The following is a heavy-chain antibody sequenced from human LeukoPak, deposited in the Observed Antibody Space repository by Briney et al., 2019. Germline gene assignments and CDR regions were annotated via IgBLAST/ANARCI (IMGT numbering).Heavy chain of an antibody. CDR2: IIPILGIA. V-gene: IGHV1-69*02. CDR3: ARPLLTGYPDY. CDR1: GGTFSSYT. D-gene: IGHD3-9*01. J-gene: IGHJ4*02. Sequence: SVTVSXKASGGTFSSYTISWVRQAPGQGLEWMGRIIPILGIANYAQKLQGRVTMTTDTSTRTAYMELRSLRSDDTAVYYCARPLLTGYPDYWGQGNLVTVSS.